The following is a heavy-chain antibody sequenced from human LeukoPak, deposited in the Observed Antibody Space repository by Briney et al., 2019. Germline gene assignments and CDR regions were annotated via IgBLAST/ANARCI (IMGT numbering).Heavy chain of an antibody. CDR2: IYYSGST. V-gene: IGHV4-30-4*01. D-gene: IGHD3-10*01. J-gene: IGHJ4*02. CDR1: GGSISSGDYY. CDR3: ARDLGFGVGFDY. Sequence: SETLSLTCTVSGGSISSGDYYWSWIRQPPGKGLEWIGYIYYSGSTYYNPSLKSRVTISVDTSKNQFSLKLSSVTAADTAVYYCARDLGFGVGFDYWGQGTLVTVSS.